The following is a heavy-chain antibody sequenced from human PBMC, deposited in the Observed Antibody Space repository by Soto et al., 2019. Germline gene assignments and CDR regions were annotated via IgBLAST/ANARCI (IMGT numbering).Heavy chain of an antibody. CDR2: INPDNGNT. CDR3: ARGIATGQLDP. D-gene: IGHD2-15*01. J-gene: IGHJ5*02. Sequence: QVQLVQSGAEVKKPGASVKISCKASGYTFTRYTINWGRQAPGQRREWMGWINPDNGNTKSSQKFQDRVIITRDTSASTAYMDLSSLRSEDTAVYYCARGIATGQLDPWGQGTLVTVSS. CDR1: GYTFTRYT. V-gene: IGHV1-3*01.